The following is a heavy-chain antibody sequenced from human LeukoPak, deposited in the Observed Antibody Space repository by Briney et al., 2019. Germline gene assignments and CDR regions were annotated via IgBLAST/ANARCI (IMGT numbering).Heavy chain of an antibody. D-gene: IGHD5-12*01. Sequence: SETLSLTCTVSGGSISSYYWNWIRQPAGKGLEWIGRIHTSGSTNYNPSLKSRVTMSVDTSRNQFSLKLSSVTAADTAVYYCARRSEQWLRSNAFDIWGQGTMVTVSS. CDR3: ARRSEQWLRSNAFDI. V-gene: IGHV4-4*07. J-gene: IGHJ3*02. CDR1: GGSISSYY. CDR2: IHTSGST.